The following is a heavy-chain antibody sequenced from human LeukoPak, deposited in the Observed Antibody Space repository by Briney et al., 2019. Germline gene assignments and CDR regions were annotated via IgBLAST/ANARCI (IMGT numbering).Heavy chain of an antibody. V-gene: IGHV1-2*02. CDR3: ARDNKPTYVWGSSRPTRTNWFDP. J-gene: IGHJ5*02. CDR1: GYTFTGYY. CDR2: INPNSGGT. Sequence: GASVTVSCKASGYTFTGYYMHWVRQAPGQGLEWMGWINPNSGGTNYAQKFQGRVTMTRDTSISTAYMELSRLRSDDTAVYYCARDNKPTYVWGSSRPTRTNWFDPWGQGTLVTVSS. D-gene: IGHD3-16*01.